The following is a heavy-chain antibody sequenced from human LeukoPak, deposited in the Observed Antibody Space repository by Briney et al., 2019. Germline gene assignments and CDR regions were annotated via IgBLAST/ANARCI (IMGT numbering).Heavy chain of an antibody. D-gene: IGHD3-22*01. CDR1: GYTFTSYY. V-gene: IGHV1-2*06. Sequence: ASVNVSCKASGYTFTSYYMHWVRQAPGQGLEWMGRINPNSGGTNYAQKFQGRVTMTRDTSISTAYMELSRLRSDDTAVYYCARVGYYDSSGANGDYWGQGTLVTVSS. J-gene: IGHJ4*02. CDR2: INPNSGGT. CDR3: ARVGYYDSSGANGDY.